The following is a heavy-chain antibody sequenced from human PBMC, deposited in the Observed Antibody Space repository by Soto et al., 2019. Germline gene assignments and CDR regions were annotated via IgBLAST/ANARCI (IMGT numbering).Heavy chain of an antibody. Sequence: GGSLRLSCAASGFSFGSYALSWVRQAPGKGLEWVSTISGSDGKTFYADSVKGRFSISRDTSQSTLYLQMNNLRADDTAMYYCPRWSYLDYWGQGTRVTVSS. CDR3: PRWSYLDY. J-gene: IGHJ4*02. V-gene: IGHV3-23*01. CDR2: ISGSDGKT. CDR1: GFSFGSYA. D-gene: IGHD3-3*01.